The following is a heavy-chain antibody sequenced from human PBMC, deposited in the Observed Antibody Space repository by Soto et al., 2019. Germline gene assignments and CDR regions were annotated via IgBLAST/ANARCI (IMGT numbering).Heavy chain of an antibody. J-gene: IGHJ4*02. V-gene: IGHV3-53*01. CDR2: IYSGGST. D-gene: IGHD2-2*01. CDR1: GFTVSSNY. CDR3: ARVASYCISTSCSMGHFDY. Sequence: PGGSLRLSCAASGFTVSSNYMSWVRQAPGKGLEWVSVIYSGGSTYYADSVKGRFTITRDNSKNTLYLQMNSLRAEDTAVYYCARVASYCISTSCSMGHFDYWGQGTLVTVSS.